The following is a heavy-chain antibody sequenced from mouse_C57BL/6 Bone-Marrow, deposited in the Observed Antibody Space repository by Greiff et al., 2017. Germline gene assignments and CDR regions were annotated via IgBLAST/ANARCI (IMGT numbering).Heavy chain of an antibody. J-gene: IGHJ2*01. Sequence: QVQLQQPGAELVKPGASVKLSCKASGYTFTSYWMQWVKQRPGQGLEWIGKIDPSDSYTNYNQKFKGKATLTVDTSSSTAYMQLSSLTSEDSAVYYCASGWLRRVWGKGTTLTVSS. V-gene: IGHV1-50*01. D-gene: IGHD2-2*01. CDR3: ASGWLRRV. CDR2: IDPSDSYT. CDR1: GYTFTSYW.